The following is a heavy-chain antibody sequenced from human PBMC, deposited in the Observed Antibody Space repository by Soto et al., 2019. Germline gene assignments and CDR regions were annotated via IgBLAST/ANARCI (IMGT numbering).Heavy chain of an antibody. CDR2: ISSSGSTI. J-gene: IGHJ3*02. Sequence: EVQLVESGGGLVQPGGSLRLSCAASGFTFSSYEMNWVRQAPGKGLEWVSYISSSGSTIYYADSVKGRFTISRDNAKNSLYLQMNSLRAEDTAVYYCARDGRRLIAARRDAFDIWGQGTMVTVSS. CDR3: ARDGRRLIAARRDAFDI. D-gene: IGHD6-6*01. CDR1: GFTFSSYE. V-gene: IGHV3-48*03.